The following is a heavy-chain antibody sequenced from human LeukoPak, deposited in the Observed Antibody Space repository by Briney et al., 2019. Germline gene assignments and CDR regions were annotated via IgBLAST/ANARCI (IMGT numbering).Heavy chain of an antibody. CDR3: ARRVGRYFGERAYYYNYMDV. J-gene: IGHJ6*03. Sequence: PSETLSPTCAVYGGSFSGYYWSWIRQPPGKGLEWIGEINHSGSTNYNPSLKSRVTMSVDTSKNQFSLKLSSVTAADTAVYYCARRVGRYFGERAYYYNYMDVWGKGTTVTISS. CDR1: GGSFSGYY. D-gene: IGHD3-10*01. CDR2: INHSGST. V-gene: IGHV4-34*01.